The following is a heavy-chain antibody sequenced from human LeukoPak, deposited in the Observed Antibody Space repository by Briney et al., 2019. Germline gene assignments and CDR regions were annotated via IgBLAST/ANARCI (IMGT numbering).Heavy chain of an antibody. CDR2: IYTSGST. V-gene: IGHV4-4*07. J-gene: IGHJ4*02. CDR1: GGSISSYY. D-gene: IGHD3-10*01. Sequence: EPSETLSLTCTVSGGSISSYYWSWIRQPAGKGLEWIGRIYTSGSTNYNPSLKSRVTMSVDTSKNQFSLKLSSVTAADTAEYYCARGIYYYGSGSYSAYYFDYWGQGTLVTVSS. CDR3: ARGIYYYGSGSYSAYYFDY.